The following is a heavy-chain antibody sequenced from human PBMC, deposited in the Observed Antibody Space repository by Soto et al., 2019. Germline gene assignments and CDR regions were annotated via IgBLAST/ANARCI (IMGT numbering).Heavy chain of an antibody. CDR1: GGSISSGGYY. CDR3: AREMRYCTNGVCSTDDY. V-gene: IGHV4-31*03. J-gene: IGHJ4*02. CDR2: IYYSGST. Sequence: QVQLQESGPGLVKPSQTLSLTCTVSGGSISSGGYYWSWIRQHPGKGLEWIGYIYYSGSTYYNPSLKSRVIISVDTSKNQFSLKLSSVTAADTAVYYCAREMRYCTNGVCSTDDYWGQGTLVTVSS. D-gene: IGHD2-8*01.